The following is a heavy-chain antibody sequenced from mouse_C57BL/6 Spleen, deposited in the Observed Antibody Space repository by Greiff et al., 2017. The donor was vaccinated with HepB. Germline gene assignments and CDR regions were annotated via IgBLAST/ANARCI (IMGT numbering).Heavy chain of an antibody. CDR3: ARSYDYDPYYYAMDD. Sequence: VQLKESGPELVKPGDSVKISCKASGYSFTGYFMNWVMQSHGKSLEWIGRINPYNGDTFYNQKFKGKATLTVDKSSSTAHMELRSLTSEDSAVYYCARSYDYDPYYYAMDDGGQGTSVTVSS. D-gene: IGHD2-4*01. CDR1: GYSFTGYF. J-gene: IGHJ4*01. CDR2: INPYNGDT. V-gene: IGHV1-20*01.